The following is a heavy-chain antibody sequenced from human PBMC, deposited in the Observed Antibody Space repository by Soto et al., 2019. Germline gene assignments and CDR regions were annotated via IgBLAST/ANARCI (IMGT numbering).Heavy chain of an antibody. V-gene: IGHV1-18*01. CDR2: ISAYNGNT. J-gene: IGHJ4*02. CDR1: GYTFISYG. Sequence: QVQLVQSGAEVKKPGASVKVSCKASGYTFISYGISWVRQAPGQGLEWMGWISAYNGNTNSAQKLQGRVTMTTDTSTSTAYMELRSLRSDDTAVYYCAGCIYDYGDFTFDYWGQGTLVTVSS. D-gene: IGHD4-17*01. CDR3: AGCIYDYGDFTFDY.